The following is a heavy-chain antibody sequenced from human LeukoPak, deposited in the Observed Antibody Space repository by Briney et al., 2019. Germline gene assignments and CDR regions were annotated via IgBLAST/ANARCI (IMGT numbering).Heavy chain of an antibody. CDR2: ISAYNGNT. J-gene: IGHJ5*02. Sequence: GASVKVSCTASGYTFTGYYMHWVRQAPGQGLEWMGWISAYNGNTNYAQKLQGRVTMTTDTSTSTAYMELRSLRSDDTAVYYCARVRDRRWFDPWGQGTLVTVSS. V-gene: IGHV1-18*04. D-gene: IGHD4-17*01. CDR3: ARVRDRRWFDP. CDR1: GYTFTGYY.